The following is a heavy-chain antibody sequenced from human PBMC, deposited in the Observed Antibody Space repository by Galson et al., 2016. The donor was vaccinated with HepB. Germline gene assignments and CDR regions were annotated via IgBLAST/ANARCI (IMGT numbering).Heavy chain of an antibody. D-gene: IGHD3-16*01. CDR2: IKSNIDGGTT. V-gene: IGHV3-15*01. J-gene: IGHJ4*02. CDR1: GFTFSNAW. Sequence: SLRLSCAASGFTFSNAWMNWVRQAPGKGLEWVGRIKSNIDGGTTDYAAPVKGRFTISRDDSKSTLYLQMNSLKTEDTGVYSCSTGGRRSVLMDYWGQGTLVTVSS. CDR3: STGGRRSVLMDY.